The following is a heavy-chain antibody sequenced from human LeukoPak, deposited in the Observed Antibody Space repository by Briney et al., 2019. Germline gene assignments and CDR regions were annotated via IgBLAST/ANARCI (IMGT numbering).Heavy chain of an antibody. V-gene: IGHV3-23*01. CDR1: GFTFNNFT. Sequence: PGGSLRLSCVASGFTFNNFTMRWVRQAPGKGLEWVSGNSGSGDRTHYADSVKGRFTISRDNSKNTLYLQMNSLRVEDTAVYYCTKPDCPSTSCYTLDYWGQGILVTVSS. D-gene: IGHD2-2*02. J-gene: IGHJ4*02. CDR3: TKPDCPSTSCYTLDY. CDR2: NSGSGDRT.